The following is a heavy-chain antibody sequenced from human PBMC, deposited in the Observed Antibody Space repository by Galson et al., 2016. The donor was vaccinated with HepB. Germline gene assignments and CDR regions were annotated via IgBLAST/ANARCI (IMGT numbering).Heavy chain of an antibody. J-gene: IGHJ5*02. V-gene: IGHV5-10-1*01. CDR3: ARHWTAPGISGDWFDP. Sequence: QSGAEVKKPGESLRISCKASGYSFSSNWISWVRQKPGKGLKWMGRIDPRDSYTKYSPSFQGHVTFSADKSISAAYLQWNSLKVSDTAMYYCARHWTAPGISGDWFDPWGQGTLVIVSS. CDR2: IDPRDSYT. CDR1: GYSFSSNW. D-gene: IGHD6-13*01.